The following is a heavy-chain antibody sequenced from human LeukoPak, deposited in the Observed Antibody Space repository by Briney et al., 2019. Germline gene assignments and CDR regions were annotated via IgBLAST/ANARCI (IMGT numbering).Heavy chain of an antibody. V-gene: IGHV4-59*01. J-gene: IGHJ4*02. CDR2: IYYSGST. D-gene: IGHD5-12*01. CDR3: AREGSGYDGHDY. CDR1: GGSISSYY. Sequence: KPSETLSLTCTVSGGSISSYYWSWIRQPPGKGLEWIGCIYYSGSTNYNPSLKSRVTISVDTSKNQFSLKLSSVTAADTAVYYCAREGSGYDGHDYWGQGTLVTVSS.